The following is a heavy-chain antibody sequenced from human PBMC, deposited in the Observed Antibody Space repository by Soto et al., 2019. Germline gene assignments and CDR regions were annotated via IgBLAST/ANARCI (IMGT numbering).Heavy chain of an antibody. Sequence: QVQLVESGGGLVKPGGSLRLSCVASGFTFSDYYVSWIRQAPGKGLESVSYISSSSSYTNYADSVKGRFTIFRDNAKNSLYLQMNSLRAEDTAVYYCARDRGFYDSTGYSPDWGQGTLVTVSS. V-gene: IGHV3-11*05. CDR3: ARDRGFYDSTGYSPD. CDR1: GFTFSDYY. CDR2: ISSSSSYT. J-gene: IGHJ4*02. D-gene: IGHD3-22*01.